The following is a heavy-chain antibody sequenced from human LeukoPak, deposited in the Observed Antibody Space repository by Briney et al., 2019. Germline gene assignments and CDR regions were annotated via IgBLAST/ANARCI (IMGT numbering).Heavy chain of an antibody. D-gene: IGHD3-3*01. J-gene: IGHJ6*02. V-gene: IGHV1-2*02. CDR3: ASQLRFLEWYGMDV. CDR1: GYTFTGYY. Sequence: EASVTVSCKASGYTFTGYYMHWVRQAPGQGLEWMGWINPNSGGTNYAQKFQGRVTMTRDTSISTAYMELSRLRSDDTAVYYCASQLRFLEWYGMDVWGQGTTVTVSS. CDR2: INPNSGGT.